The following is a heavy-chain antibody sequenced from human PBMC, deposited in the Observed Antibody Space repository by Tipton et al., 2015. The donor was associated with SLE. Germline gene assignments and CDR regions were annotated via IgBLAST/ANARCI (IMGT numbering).Heavy chain of an antibody. D-gene: IGHD3-22*01. CDR2: ASWDSGNI. CDR3: AKESSPLNYFDSSGWHY. J-gene: IGHJ4*02. CDR1: GFTFDDYS. Sequence: QLVQSGGGLVQPGRSLRLSCAVSGFTFDDYSLHWVRQAPGKGLEWVAGASWDSGNIGYADSVKGRFTIPRDNAKNFLYLQMNSLRAEDTAFYYCAKESSPLNYFDSSGWHYWGQGVLVTVSS. V-gene: IGHV3-9*01.